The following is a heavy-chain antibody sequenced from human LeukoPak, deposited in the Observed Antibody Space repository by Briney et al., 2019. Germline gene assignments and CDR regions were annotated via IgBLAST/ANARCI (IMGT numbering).Heavy chain of an antibody. D-gene: IGHD5-18*01. V-gene: IGHV5-51*01. Sequence: GESLKISCKGSGYSFTSYWIGWVRQMPGEGLEWMGIIYPGDSDTRYSPSFQGQVTISADKSISTAYQQWSSLKASDTAMYYCARAGYSYGTTTGSPFDYWGQGTLVTVSS. CDR3: ARAGYSYGTTTGSPFDY. J-gene: IGHJ4*02. CDR1: GYSFTSYW. CDR2: IYPGDSDT.